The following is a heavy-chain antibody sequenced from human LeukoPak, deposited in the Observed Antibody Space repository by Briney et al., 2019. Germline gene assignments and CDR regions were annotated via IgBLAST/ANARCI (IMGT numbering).Heavy chain of an antibody. CDR1: GGSISSSSYY. V-gene: IGHV4-39*01. Sequence: PSETLSLTGTVSGGSISSSSYYWGWIRQPPGEGLEWIASIYYSGSTYYNPSLKRRVTISVDTSKNQFSLKLSSVTAADKAVYYCARHGSDSRKIFFDYWGQGTLVTVSS. J-gene: IGHJ4*02. D-gene: IGHD3-3*01. CDR2: IYYSGST. CDR3: ARHGSDSRKIFFDY.